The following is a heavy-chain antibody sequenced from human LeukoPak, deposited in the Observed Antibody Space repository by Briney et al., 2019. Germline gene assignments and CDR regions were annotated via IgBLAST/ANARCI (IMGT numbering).Heavy chain of an antibody. CDR2: ISYDGSNK. CDR3: AKRSRELDY. D-gene: IGHD2-2*01. Sequence: PGGSLRLSCAASGFTFSSYGMHLVRQAPGKGLEWVAVISYDGSNKYYADSVKGRFTISRDNSKNTLYLQMNSLRAEDTAVYYCAKRSRELDYWGQGTLVTVSS. V-gene: IGHV3-30*18. CDR1: GFTFSSYG. J-gene: IGHJ4*02.